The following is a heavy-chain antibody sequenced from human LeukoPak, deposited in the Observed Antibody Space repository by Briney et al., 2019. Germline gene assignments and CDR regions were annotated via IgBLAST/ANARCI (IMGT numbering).Heavy chain of an antibody. V-gene: IGHV3-23*01. CDR3: VRDPFSLDYYDSSGYYDC. D-gene: IGHD3-22*01. CDR2: ISGSGGST. CDR1: GFTFSSYA. J-gene: IGHJ4*02. Sequence: GGSLRLSCAASGFTFSSYAMSWVRQAPGKGLEWVSAISGSGGSTYYADSVRGRFTISRDNAKNSLYLQMNSLRAEDTAVYYCVRDPFSLDYYDSSGYYDCWGQGTLVTVSS.